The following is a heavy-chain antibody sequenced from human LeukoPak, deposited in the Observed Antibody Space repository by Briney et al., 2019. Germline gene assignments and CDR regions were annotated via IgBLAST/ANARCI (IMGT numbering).Heavy chain of an antibody. CDR3: ARGDWVPEY. V-gene: IGHV1-8*01. J-gene: IGHJ4*02. CDR1: GYTFLTYD. Sequence: ASVKVSCKVSGYTFLTYDFNWVRQATGQGLEWMGWMNPNSGNTGYAQKFQGRVTMTRNNSISTAYMELSSLRSEDTAVYYCARGDWVPEYWGQGTLVTVSS. D-gene: IGHD3-9*01. CDR2: MNPNSGNT.